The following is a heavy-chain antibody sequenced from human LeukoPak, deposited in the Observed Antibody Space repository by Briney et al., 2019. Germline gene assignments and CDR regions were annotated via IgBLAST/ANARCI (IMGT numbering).Heavy chain of an antibody. D-gene: IGHD6-13*01. J-gene: IGHJ4*02. CDR2: ISSSSSYI. CDR1: GFTFSSYS. CDR3: APGQQLVGGGLDY. Sequence: GGSLRLSCAASGFTFSSYSVNWVRQAPGKGLEWVSSISSSSSYIYYADSVKGRFTISRDNAKNSLYLQMNSLRAEDTAVYYCAPGQQLVGGGLDYWGQGTLVTVSS. V-gene: IGHV3-21*01.